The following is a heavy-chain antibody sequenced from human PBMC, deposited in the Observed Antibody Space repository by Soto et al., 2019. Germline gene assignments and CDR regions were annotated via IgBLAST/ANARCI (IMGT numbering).Heavy chain of an antibody. CDR3: TTDFDYSSSYDAFDI. V-gene: IGHV3-15*01. CDR2: IKSKTDGGTT. Sequence: PGGSLRLSCAASGFTFSNAWMSWVRQAPGKGLEWVGRIKSKTDGGTTDYAAPVKGRFTISRDDSKNTLYLQMNSLKTEDTAVYYCTTDFDYSSSYDAFDICGQVTMVTVSS. J-gene: IGHJ3*02. D-gene: IGHD6-13*01. CDR1: GFTFSNAW.